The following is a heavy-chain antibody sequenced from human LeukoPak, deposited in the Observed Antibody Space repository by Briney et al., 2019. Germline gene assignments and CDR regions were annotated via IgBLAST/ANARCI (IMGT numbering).Heavy chain of an antibody. V-gene: IGHV3-30*02. D-gene: IGHD4-17*01. CDR1: GFTFSSYG. Sequence: GGSLRLSCAASGFTFSSYGMHWVRQAPGKGLEWVAFIRYDGSNKYYADSVKGRFTISRDNSKNTLYLQMNSLRAEDTAVYYCAKDPRGRHDYEDYWGQGTLVTVSS. J-gene: IGHJ4*02. CDR2: IRYDGSNK. CDR3: AKDPRGRHDYEDY.